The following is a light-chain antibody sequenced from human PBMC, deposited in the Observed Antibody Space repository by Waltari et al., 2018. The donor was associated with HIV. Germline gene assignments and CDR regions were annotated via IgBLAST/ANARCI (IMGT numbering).Light chain of an antibody. J-gene: IGLJ1*01. Sequence: SYELTQPLSVSVALGQTARITCGGNNIGTKNVHWYQQKPGQAPHLVIYRDNNRPPGTPERFSGSNSGNTATLTISRAQAGDEADYYCQVWDSSTVVFGTGTKVTVL. CDR2: RDN. CDR3: QVWDSSTVV. CDR1: NIGTKN. V-gene: IGLV3-9*01.